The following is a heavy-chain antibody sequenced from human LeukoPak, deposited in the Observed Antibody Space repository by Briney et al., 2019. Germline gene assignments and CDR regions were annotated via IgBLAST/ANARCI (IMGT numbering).Heavy chain of an antibody. CDR1: GITFSTYE. J-gene: IGHJ4*02. D-gene: IGHD6-19*01. CDR2: ISHTGATI. CDR3: ARDPTSGWYFDY. V-gene: IGHV3-48*03. Sequence: GGSLRLSCAASGITFSTYEMNWVRQTPGRGLEWISYISHTGATIHYAGSVKGRFTISRDNAKNSLYLQMNSLRVEDTAIYYCARDPTSGWYFDYWGQGTLVTVSS.